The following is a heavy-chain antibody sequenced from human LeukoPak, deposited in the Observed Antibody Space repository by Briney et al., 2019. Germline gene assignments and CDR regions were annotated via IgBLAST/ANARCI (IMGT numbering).Heavy chain of an antibody. Sequence: GGSLRLSCTASGFTFGDYAMGWFRQAPGKGLEWVGFIRSKAYGGTTEYAASVKGRFTISRDDSKSIAYLQMNSLKTEDTAVYYCTREDIVVVPAASSAFDIWGQGTMVTVSS. CDR2: IRSKAYGGTT. V-gene: IGHV3-49*03. CDR3: TREDIVVVPAASSAFDI. J-gene: IGHJ3*02. CDR1: GFTFGDYA. D-gene: IGHD2-2*01.